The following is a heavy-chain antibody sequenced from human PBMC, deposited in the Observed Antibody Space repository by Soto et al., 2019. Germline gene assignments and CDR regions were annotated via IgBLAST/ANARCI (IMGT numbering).Heavy chain of an antibody. V-gene: IGHV3-23*01. D-gene: IGHD7-27*01. CDR2: ISGSGGGK. Sequence: GGSLRLSCEASGFTFSTSSMSWVRQAPGKGLEWVSTISGSGGGKYYADSVNGRFTISGDNSKNTLFLQMNSLRAEDTALYYCARNWGIFDYWGQGTLVTVSS. CDR1: GFTFSTSS. CDR3: ARNWGIFDY. J-gene: IGHJ4*02.